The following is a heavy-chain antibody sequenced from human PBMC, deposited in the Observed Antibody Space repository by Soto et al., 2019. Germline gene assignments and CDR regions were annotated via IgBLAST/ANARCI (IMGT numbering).Heavy chain of an antibody. CDR1: GVTFRSQS. J-gene: IGHJ5*02. D-gene: IGHD2-2*01. V-gene: IGHV3-21*01. CDR2: IGTSSSYI. CDR3: ALSASPSLPLRNNWFDP. Sequence: GGSLRRACAASGVTFRSQSMNWVRQAPGKGLEWVSSIGTSSSYIYYADSVKGRFTISRDNAQNSLYLQMNSLSAEDTAVYYRALSASPSLPLRNNWFDPWGQGTLVTVS.